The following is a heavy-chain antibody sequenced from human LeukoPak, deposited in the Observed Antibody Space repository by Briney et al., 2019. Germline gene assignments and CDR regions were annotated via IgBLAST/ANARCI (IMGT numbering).Heavy chain of an antibody. CDR1: GGSISSGGYY. V-gene: IGHV4-31*03. D-gene: IGHD5-12*01. J-gene: IGHJ4*02. CDR2: IYYSGST. Sequence: KASQTLSLTCTVSGGSISSGGYYWSWIRQHPGKGLEWIGYIYYSGSTYYNPSLKSRVTISVDTSKNQFSLELSSVTAADTAVYYCARGGPIVATITNPFDYWGQGTLVTVSS. CDR3: ARGGPIVATITNPFDY.